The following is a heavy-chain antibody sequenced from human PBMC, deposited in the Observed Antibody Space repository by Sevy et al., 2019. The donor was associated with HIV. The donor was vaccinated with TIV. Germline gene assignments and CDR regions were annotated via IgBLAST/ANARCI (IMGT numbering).Heavy chain of an antibody. Sequence: GGSLRLSCAASGFTFSDHYMDWVRQAPGKGLEWVGRIRNKADSHTTEYAASVKGRFTISRDDSKNSLYLLMNSLKTEDTAVYYCATHAGIAAAGRVFDYWGQGTLVTVSS. J-gene: IGHJ4*02. D-gene: IGHD6-13*01. V-gene: IGHV3-72*01. CDR1: GFTFSDHY. CDR2: IRNKADSHTT. CDR3: ATHAGIAAAGRVFDY.